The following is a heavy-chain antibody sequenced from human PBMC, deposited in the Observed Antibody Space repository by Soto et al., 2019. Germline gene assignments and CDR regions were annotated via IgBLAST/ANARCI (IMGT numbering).Heavy chain of an antibody. CDR3: ARVVGGYSYGMDV. D-gene: IGHD2-2*01. J-gene: IGHJ6*02. Sequence: QVQLQESGPGLVKPSGTLSLTCAVSGGSISSSNWWSWVRQPPGKGLEWIGALYHSGSTNYNPSLKSRDSTSVDKSKNQFSLKLSSVTPAATAVYYCARVVGGYSYGMDVWGQGTTVTVSS. CDR2: LYHSGST. V-gene: IGHV4-4*02. CDR1: GGSISSSNW.